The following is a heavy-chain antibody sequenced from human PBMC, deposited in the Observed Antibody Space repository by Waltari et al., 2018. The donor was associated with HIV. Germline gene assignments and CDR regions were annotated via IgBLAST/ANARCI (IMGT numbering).Heavy chain of an antibody. J-gene: IGHJ4*02. CDR2: KSYDGSNK. Sequence: QVQLVGSGGGVVKAGGSVRAYCGGAGITFRSHGMHWVRPAQGKGLDWLAVKSYDGSNKYYADSVKGRFTISTDNSKNTLYLQMNSLRAEDTAVYYCAKGRGIDYWGQGTLVTVSS. CDR3: AKGRGIDY. D-gene: IGHD3-10*01. V-gene: IGHV3-30*18. CDR1: GITFRSHG.